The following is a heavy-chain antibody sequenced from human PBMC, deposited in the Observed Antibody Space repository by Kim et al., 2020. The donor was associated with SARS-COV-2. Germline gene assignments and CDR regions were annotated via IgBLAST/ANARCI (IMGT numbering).Heavy chain of an antibody. CDR2: ISSSSYI. V-gene: IGHV3-21*01. J-gene: IGHJ6*02. CDR3: ARELRRGYDYGDYYYYGMDV. CDR1: GFTFSSYS. Sequence: GGSLRLSCAASGFTFSSYSMNWVRQAPGKGLEWVSSISSSSYIYYADSVKGRFTISRDNAKNSLYLQMNSLRAEDTAVYYCARELRRGYDYGDYYYYGMDVWGQGTTVTVSS. D-gene: IGHD4-17*01.